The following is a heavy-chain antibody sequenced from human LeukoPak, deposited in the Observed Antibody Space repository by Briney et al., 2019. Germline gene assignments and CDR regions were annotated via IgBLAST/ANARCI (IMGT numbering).Heavy chain of an antibody. CDR2: ISYDGSNK. V-gene: IGHV3-30*18. CDR3: AKEILVAAIH. Sequence: PGRSLRLSCAASGFTFSSYGMHWVRQAPGKGLEWVAVISYDGSNKYYADSVKGRFTISRDNSKNTLYLQMNSLRAEDTAVYYCAKEILVAAIHWGQGTLVTVSS. J-gene: IGHJ4*02. D-gene: IGHD2-15*01. CDR1: GFTFSSYG.